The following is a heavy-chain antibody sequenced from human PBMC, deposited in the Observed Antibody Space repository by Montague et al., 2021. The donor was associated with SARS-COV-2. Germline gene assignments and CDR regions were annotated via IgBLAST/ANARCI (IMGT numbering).Heavy chain of an antibody. CDR3: TKDPDAYN. CDR1: GFTFGDHA. CDR2: IRGIPYGGTT. Sequence: SLRLACAASGFTFGDHAMSWFRQAPGKGLEWVAFIRGIPYGGTTEYAASVKGRFIISRDNSKIIAYLEMNSLKTEDTAVYYCTKDPDAYNWGQGTLVTVSS. D-gene: IGHD5-24*01. V-gene: IGHV3-49*03. J-gene: IGHJ4*02.